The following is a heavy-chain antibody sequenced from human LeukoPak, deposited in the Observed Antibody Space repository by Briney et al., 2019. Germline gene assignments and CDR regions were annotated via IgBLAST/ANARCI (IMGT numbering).Heavy chain of an antibody. D-gene: IGHD3-9*01. V-gene: IGHV3-23*01. CDR1: GFTFTNYV. J-gene: IGHJ4*02. CDR2: ISGDAGDT. Sequence: GGSLRLSCAASGFTFTNYVMSWVRQAPGRGPDWVSGISGDAGDTYYADSVKGRFTISRDNSKNTLSLQMNSLRAEDTAIYYCAKTTHYDIFTGLDSWGQGTLVTVSS. CDR3: AKTTHYDIFTGLDS.